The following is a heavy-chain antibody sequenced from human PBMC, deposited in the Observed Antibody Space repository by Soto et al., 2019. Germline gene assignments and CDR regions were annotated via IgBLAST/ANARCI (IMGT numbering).Heavy chain of an antibody. Sequence: GGSLRLSCAASGFTVSSNYMSWVRQAPGKGLEWVSVIYSGGSTYYADSVKGRFTISRHNSKNTLYLQMNSLRAEDTAVYYCARDQLELPPYYYMDVWGKGTTVTVSS. CDR3: ARDQLELPPYYYMDV. D-gene: IGHD1-1*01. CDR1: GFTVSSNY. V-gene: IGHV3-53*04. J-gene: IGHJ6*03. CDR2: IYSGGST.